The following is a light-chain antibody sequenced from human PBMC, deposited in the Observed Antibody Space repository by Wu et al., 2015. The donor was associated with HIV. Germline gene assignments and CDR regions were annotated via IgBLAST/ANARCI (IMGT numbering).Light chain of an antibody. Sequence: EIVMTQSPATLSVSPGEGVTLSCRASQSVSSYLAWYQQTPGQAPRLLIYGASTRATGVPARFSGSGSGTQFTLTITNVQSADSAVYYCQQYNNWPPYSFGLGDQAWRSN. CDR2: GAS. CDR3: QQYNNWPPYS. CDR1: QSVSSY. J-gene: IGKJ2*03. V-gene: IGKV3-15*01.